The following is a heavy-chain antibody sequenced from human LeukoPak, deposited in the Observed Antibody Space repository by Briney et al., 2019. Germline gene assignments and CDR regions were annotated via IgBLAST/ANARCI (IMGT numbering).Heavy chain of an antibody. D-gene: IGHD3-22*01. CDR2: INPSGGST. CDR1: GYTFTSYY. Sequence: GASVKVSCKASGYTFTSYYMHWVRQAPGQGLEWMGIINPSGGSTSYAQKFQGRVTMTRDMSTSTVYMELSSLRPEDTAVYYCARDRDPYYYDSSGYYPGYWGQGTLVTVSS. V-gene: IGHV1-46*01. CDR3: ARDRDPYYYDSSGYYPGY. J-gene: IGHJ4*02.